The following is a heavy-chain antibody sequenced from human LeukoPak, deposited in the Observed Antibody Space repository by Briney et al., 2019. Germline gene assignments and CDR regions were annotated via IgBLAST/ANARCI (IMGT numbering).Heavy chain of an antibody. J-gene: IGHJ4*02. CDR1: GFTFSSYA. D-gene: IGHD4-23*01. CDR3: AKGTYSYGGNSYFDY. V-gene: IGHV3-23*01. CDR2: ISGSGGST. Sequence: GGSLRLSCAASGFTFSSYATSWVRQAPGKGLEWVSAISGSGGSTYYADSVKGRFTISRDNSKNTLYLQMNSLRAEDTAVYYCAKGTYSYGGNSYFDYWGQGTLVTVSS.